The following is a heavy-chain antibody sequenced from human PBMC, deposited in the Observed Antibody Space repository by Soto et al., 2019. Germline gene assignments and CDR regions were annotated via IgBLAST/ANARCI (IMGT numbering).Heavy chain of an antibody. Sequence: SQTLSLTCAISGDSVSSNSAAWNWIRQSPSRGLEWLGRTYYRSKWYNDYAVSVKSRITINPDTSKNQFSLQLNSVTPEDTAVYYCARDFGIYYGSGRHYYYYGMDVWGQGTTVTVSS. D-gene: IGHD3-10*01. CDR3: ARDFGIYYGSGRHYYYYGMDV. CDR1: GDSVSSNSAA. J-gene: IGHJ6*02. CDR2: TYYRSKWYN. V-gene: IGHV6-1*01.